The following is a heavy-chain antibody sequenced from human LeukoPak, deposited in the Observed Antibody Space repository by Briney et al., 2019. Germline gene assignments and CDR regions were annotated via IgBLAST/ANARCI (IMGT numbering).Heavy chain of an antibody. CDR2: IYYSGST. J-gene: IGHJ4*02. CDR1: GGSISSYY. CDR3: ASWKGGSFGY. V-gene: IGHV4-59*01. Sequence: SETLSLTCTASGGSISSYYWSWIRQPPGKGLEWIGYIYYSGSTNYNPSLKSRVTISVDTSKNQFSLKLSSVTAADTAVYYCASWKGGSFGYWGQGTLVTVSS. D-gene: IGHD1-1*01.